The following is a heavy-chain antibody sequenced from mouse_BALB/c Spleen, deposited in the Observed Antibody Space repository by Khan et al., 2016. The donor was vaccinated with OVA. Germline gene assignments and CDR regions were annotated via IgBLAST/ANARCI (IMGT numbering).Heavy chain of an antibody. CDR2: ISYSGST. V-gene: IGHV3-2*02. J-gene: IGHJ4*01. CDR3: ARDGCRYNYAMDY. D-gene: IGHD2-3*01. CDR1: GYSITSDYA. Sequence: EVQLQESGPGLVKPSQSLSLTCTVTGYSITSDYAWNWIRQFPGNKLEWMGYISYSGSTNYNPSLKSRISITRDTSKNQFFLQLNSVTTEDTATYYCARDGCRYNYAMDYGGQGTSVTVSS.